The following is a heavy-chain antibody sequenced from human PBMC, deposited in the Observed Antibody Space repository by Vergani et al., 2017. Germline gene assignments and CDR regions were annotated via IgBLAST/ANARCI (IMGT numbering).Heavy chain of an antibody. CDR3: ATRRRVDV. Sequence: QVQLQQWGAGLLKPSETLSLTCAVYGRSFSGYYWSWIRQPPGKGLEWIGEINHSGSTNYNPSLKSRVTISVDTSKNQFSLKLSSVTAADTAVYYCATRRRVDVWGQGTTVTVSS. V-gene: IGHV4-34*01. CDR1: GRSFSGYY. CDR2: INHSGST. J-gene: IGHJ6*02.